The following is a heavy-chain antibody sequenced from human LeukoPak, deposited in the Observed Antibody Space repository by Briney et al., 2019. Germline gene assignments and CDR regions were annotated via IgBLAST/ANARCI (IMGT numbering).Heavy chain of an antibody. V-gene: IGHV4-39*01. D-gene: IGHD1-26*01. Sequence: SETLSLTCTVSGGSISSSTYYWGWIRQPPGKGLERLGSIYYSGSTYYNPSLKSRVTISVDTSKNQFSLKLSSVTAADTAVYYCARGAPRGERLGWFDPWGQGTLVTVSS. CDR2: IYYSGST. CDR3: ARGAPRGERLGWFDP. J-gene: IGHJ5*02. CDR1: GGSISSSTYY.